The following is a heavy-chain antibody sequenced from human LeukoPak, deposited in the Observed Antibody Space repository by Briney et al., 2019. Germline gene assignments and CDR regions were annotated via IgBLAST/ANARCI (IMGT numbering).Heavy chain of an antibody. J-gene: IGHJ4*02. CDR3: ARGYCSGGNCYYFDY. CDR1: GASISSYY. Sequence: SETLSLTCTVSGASISSYYWSWIRQPPGKGLEWIGYIYYIGSTNYNPSLKSRVTISVDTSKNQFSLKLSSVTAADTAVYYCARGYCSGGNCYYFDYGGQGTLVTVSS. V-gene: IGHV4-59*01. D-gene: IGHD2-15*01. CDR2: IYYIGST.